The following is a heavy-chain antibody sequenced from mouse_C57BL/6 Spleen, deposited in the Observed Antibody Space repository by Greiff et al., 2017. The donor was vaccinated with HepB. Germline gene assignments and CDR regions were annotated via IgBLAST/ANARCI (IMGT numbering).Heavy chain of an antibody. J-gene: IGHJ4*01. CDR2: IYPGSGST. V-gene: IGHV1-55*01. CDR1: GYTFTSYW. Sequence: QVHVKQPGAELVKPGASVKMSCKASGYTFTSYWITWVKQRPGQGLEWIGDIYPGSGSTNYNEKFKSKATLTVDTSSSTAYMQLSSLTSEDSAVYYCARALRLGAMDYWGQGTSVTVSS. D-gene: IGHD3-2*02. CDR3: ARALRLGAMDY.